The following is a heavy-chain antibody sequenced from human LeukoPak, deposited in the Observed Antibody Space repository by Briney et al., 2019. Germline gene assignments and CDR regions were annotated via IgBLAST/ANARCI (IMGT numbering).Heavy chain of an antibody. V-gene: IGHV4-59*01. Sequence: PSETLSLTCTVSGGSISSYYWSWIRQPPGKGLVWIGYIYYSGSTNYNPSLKSRVTISVDTSKNQFSLKLSSVTAADTAVYYCARVNSSWVYYYGMDVWGQGTTVTVSS. J-gene: IGHJ6*02. CDR3: ARVNSSWVYYYGMDV. D-gene: IGHD6-13*01. CDR2: IYYSGST. CDR1: GGSISSYY.